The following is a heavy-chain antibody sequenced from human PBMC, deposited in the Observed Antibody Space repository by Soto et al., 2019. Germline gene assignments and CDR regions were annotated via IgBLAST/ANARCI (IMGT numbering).Heavy chain of an antibody. V-gene: IGHV1-3*01. D-gene: IGHD3-10*01. CDR3: ASFPQNCITCSPCCLFFDY. Sequence: ASVKVSCKPSGYTFSNYGIHWVRQAPGQRLEWIGLINAGNGNTKYSQKFQGRVTLTRDTSASTAYMELSSLRSEDTAVYYCASFPQNCITCSPCCLFFDYWGQGTLVTAS. J-gene: IGHJ4*02. CDR1: GYTFSNYG. CDR2: INAGNGNT.